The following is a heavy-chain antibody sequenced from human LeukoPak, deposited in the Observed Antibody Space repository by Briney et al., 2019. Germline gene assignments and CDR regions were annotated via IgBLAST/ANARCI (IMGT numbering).Heavy chain of an antibody. CDR2: IIPIFGTA. D-gene: IGHD1-1*01. CDR3: AILNANWFDP. Sequence: SVKVSCKAAGGTFSSYDISWVRQAPGQGLEWMGGIIPIFGTANYAQKFQGRVTITADESTSTAYMELSSLRSEDTAVYYCAILNANWFDPWGQGTLVTVSS. CDR1: GGTFSSYD. J-gene: IGHJ5*02. V-gene: IGHV1-69*13.